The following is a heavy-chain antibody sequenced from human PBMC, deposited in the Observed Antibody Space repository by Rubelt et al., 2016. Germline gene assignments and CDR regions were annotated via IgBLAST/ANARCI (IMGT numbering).Heavy chain of an antibody. J-gene: IGHJ4*02. D-gene: IGHD3-10*01. V-gene: IGHV3-23*01. CDR3: ARDQGPYYYGSGSYTVQGFDY. CDR2: ISGSGGST. Sequence: GLEWVSAISGSGGSTYYADSVKGRFTISRDNAKNSLYLQMNSLRAEDTAVYYCARDQGPYYYGSGSYTVQGFDYWGQGTLVTVSS.